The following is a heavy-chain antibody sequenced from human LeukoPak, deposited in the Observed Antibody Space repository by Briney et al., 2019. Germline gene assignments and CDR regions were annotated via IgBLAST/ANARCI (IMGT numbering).Heavy chain of an antibody. CDR1: GFTFDDYA. D-gene: IGHD3-22*01. CDR2: ISWNSGSI. J-gene: IGHJ6*03. V-gene: IGHV3-9*01. CDR3: AKDYYDSSGYYTILLVGYYYYMDV. Sequence: GGSLRLSCAASGFTFDDYAMHWVRQAPGKGLEWVSGISWNSGSIGYADSVKGRFTISRDNSKNTLYLQMNSLRAEDTAVYYCAKDYYDSSGYYTILLVGYYYYMDVWGKGTTVTVSS.